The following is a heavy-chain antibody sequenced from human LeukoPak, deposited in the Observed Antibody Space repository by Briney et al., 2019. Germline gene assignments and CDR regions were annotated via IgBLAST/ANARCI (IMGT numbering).Heavy chain of an antibody. CDR1: GFTFSIYE. V-gene: IGHV3-48*03. CDR2: ISGSGSTI. J-gene: IGHJ5*02. CDR3: ARGRWFDP. Sequence: EGSLRLSCAASGFTFSIYEMNWVRQAPGKGLEWVSFISGSGSTIHFADSVKGRFTISRDNAKNSLYLQMNSLRGEDTAVYYCARGRWFDPWGQGTLVTVSS.